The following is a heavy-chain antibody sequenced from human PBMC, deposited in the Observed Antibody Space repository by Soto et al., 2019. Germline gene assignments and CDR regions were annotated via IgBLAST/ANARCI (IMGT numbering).Heavy chain of an antibody. CDR3: ARDLGGPTRTRNVAPDF. CDR2: IDYDGINK. CDR1: GLTFTNYG. D-gene: IGHD2-15*01. V-gene: IGHV3-33*01. Sequence: QVQLVESGGGVVQPGRSLRLSCAASGLTFTNYGMHWVRQAPGKGLEWVAVIDYDGINKYYADSVKGRFTISRDNSKDTVYLQMTSRRAEDTAVYHCARDLGGPTRTRNVAPDFWGQGTLVPVSS. J-gene: IGHJ4*02.